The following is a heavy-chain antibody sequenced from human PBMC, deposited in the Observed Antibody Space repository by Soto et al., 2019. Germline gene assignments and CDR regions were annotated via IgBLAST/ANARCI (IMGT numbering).Heavy chain of an antibody. CDR3: ARRWIGGFEARSWFDL. Sequence: ASVKVSCKASGYTFTSYGISWVRQAPGQGLEWMGWISAYNGNTNYAQKLQGRVTMTTDTSTSTAYMELRSLRSDDTAVYYCARRWIGGFEARSWFDLWGQGTLVTVSS. V-gene: IGHV1-18*01. D-gene: IGHD3-10*01. CDR2: ISAYNGNT. J-gene: IGHJ5*02. CDR1: GYTFTSYG.